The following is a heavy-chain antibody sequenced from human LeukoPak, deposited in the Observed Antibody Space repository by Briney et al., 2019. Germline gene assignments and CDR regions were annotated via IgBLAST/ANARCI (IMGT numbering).Heavy chain of an antibody. CDR1: VFTFSSYA. V-gene: IGHV3-23*01. J-gene: IGHJ1*01. D-gene: IGHD2-15*01. CDR2: ISGSGGST. CDR3: GKDGGEFWRGGSGYGSQP. Sequence: GGSLRLSCAASVFTFSSYAMSWVRQAPGKGLEWVSAISGSGGSTYYADSVKGRFTISRDNSKNMLYLQMNSLKAEDTAVYYGGKDGGEFWRGGSGYGSQPWGRGPLVPVP.